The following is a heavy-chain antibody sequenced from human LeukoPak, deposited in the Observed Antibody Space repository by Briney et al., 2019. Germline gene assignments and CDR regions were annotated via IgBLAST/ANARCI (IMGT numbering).Heavy chain of an antibody. CDR3: ARDLEHDILTGYLTYYYYYYMDV. J-gene: IGHJ6*03. CDR2: MNPNSGNT. CDR1: GYAFTSYD. D-gene: IGHD3-9*01. Sequence: GASVKVSCKASGYAFTSYDINWVRQATGQGLEWMGWMNPNSGNTGYAQKFQGRVTMTRNTSISTAYMELRSLRSDDTAVYYCARDLEHDILTGYLTYYYYYYMDVWGKGTTVTVSS. V-gene: IGHV1-8*01.